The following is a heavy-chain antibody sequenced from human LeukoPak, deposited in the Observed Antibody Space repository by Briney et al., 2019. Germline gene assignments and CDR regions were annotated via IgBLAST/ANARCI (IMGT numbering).Heavy chain of an antibody. V-gene: IGHV3-48*01. CDR1: GFTFSSYS. Sequence: QPGGSLRLSCGASGFTFSSYSMNWVRQAPGKGLEWVSYISSSSSTIYYADSVKGRFTISRDNAKNSLYLQMNSLRAEDTAVYYCARGRGTMVRGAIPLDYYYYGMDVWGQGTTVTVSS. J-gene: IGHJ6*02. CDR3: ARGRGTMVRGAIPLDYYYYGMDV. D-gene: IGHD3-10*01. CDR2: ISSSSSTI.